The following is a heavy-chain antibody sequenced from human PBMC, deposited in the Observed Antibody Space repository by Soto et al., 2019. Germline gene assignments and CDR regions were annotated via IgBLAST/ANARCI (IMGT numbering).Heavy chain of an antibody. D-gene: IGHD6-19*01. Sequence: QITLRESGPTLVKPTQPLALNCTFSVFSFNTRGVGVAWIRQPPRKALEWLAVTYWDNDRRYRLFLTDRLTITSDISTNQVVLTMTNMHPVDRGTYYCAHLVPGPLSFAYCGQGALGTVSS. J-gene: IGHJ1*01. CDR2: TYWDNDR. CDR1: VFSFNTRGVG. CDR3: AHLVPGPLSFAY. V-gene: IGHV2-5*02.